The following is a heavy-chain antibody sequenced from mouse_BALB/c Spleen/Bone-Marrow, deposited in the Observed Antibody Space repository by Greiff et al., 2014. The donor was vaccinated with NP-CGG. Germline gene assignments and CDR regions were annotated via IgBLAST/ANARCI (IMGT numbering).Heavy chain of an antibody. D-gene: IGHD1-1*02. CDR2: ISGGGSYT. Sequence: EVKLMESGGGLVKPGGSLKLSCAASGFTFSSYGMSWVRQTPEKRLEWVATISGGGSYTYLSDSVKGRFTISRDNAKNNLNLQMSSLRSEDTALYYCARSFGGSYWYFDVWGAGTTVTVSS. J-gene: IGHJ1*01. V-gene: IGHV5-9-2*01. CDR3: ARSFGGSYWYFDV. CDR1: GFTFSSYG.